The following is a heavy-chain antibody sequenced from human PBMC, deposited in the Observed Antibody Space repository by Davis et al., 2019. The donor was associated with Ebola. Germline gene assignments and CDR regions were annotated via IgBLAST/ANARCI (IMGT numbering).Heavy chain of an antibody. CDR1: GGTFSSYT. CDR3: ASVSPYSSSWYFDY. J-gene: IGHJ4*02. CDR2: INPSGGST. Sequence: ASVKVSCKASGGTFSSYTFTWVRQAPGQGLEWMGIINPSGGSTSYAQKFQGRVTMTRDTSTSTVYMELSSLRSEDTAVYYCASVSPYSSSWYFDYWGQGTLVTVSS. D-gene: IGHD6-13*01. V-gene: IGHV1-46*03.